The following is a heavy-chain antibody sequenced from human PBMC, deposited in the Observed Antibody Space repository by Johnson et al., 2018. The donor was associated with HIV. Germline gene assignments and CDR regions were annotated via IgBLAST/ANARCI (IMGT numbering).Heavy chain of an antibody. CDR1: GFTFSSYA. CDR3: ARDAPDSGSYHAFDI. Sequence: VHLVESGGGLVQPGGSLRLSCAASGFTFSSYAMSWVRQAPGKGLEWVSAISGNGATPGSADSMKGRFTISRDNAKNFLYLQMNSLRAEDTAVYYCARDAPDSGSYHAFDIWGQGTMVTVSS. V-gene: IGHV3-23*04. J-gene: IGHJ3*02. D-gene: IGHD1-26*01. CDR2: ISGNGATP.